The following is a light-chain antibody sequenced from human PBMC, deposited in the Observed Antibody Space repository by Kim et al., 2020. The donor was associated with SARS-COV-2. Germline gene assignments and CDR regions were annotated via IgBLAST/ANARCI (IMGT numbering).Light chain of an antibody. J-gene: IGKJ1*01. CDR3: QQYNNWPGT. V-gene: IGKV3-15*01. CDR2: GAS. Sequence: VCPGERATLSCRASQSVTNNLAWYQQKPGQAPRLLIYGASTRATGIPARFSGSGSGTEFTLTISSLQSADFAVYYCQQYNNWPGTFGQGTKVDIK. CDR1: QSVTNN.